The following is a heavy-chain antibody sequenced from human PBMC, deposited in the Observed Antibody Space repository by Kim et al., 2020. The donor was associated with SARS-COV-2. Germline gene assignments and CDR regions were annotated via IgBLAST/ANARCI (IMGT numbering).Heavy chain of an antibody. D-gene: IGHD6-6*01. CDR3: ASGDIEYSSSSQDYYYFYGMDV. V-gene: IGHV4-59*08. J-gene: IGHJ6*02. CDR1: GASISSYY. Sequence: SETLSLTCTVSGASISSYYWSWLRQPPGKGLEWIGYIYYSGSTNYNPSLKSRVPISVDASKNQFYLKLSSVTVADTAVYYCASGDIEYSSSSQDYYYFYGMDVWGRVTTVTVSS. CDR2: IYYSGST.